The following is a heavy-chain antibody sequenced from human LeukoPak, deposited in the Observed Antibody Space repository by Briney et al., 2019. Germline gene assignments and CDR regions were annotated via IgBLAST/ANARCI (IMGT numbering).Heavy chain of an antibody. CDR1: GYTFTGYY. Sequence: ASVKVSCKASGYTFTGYYMHWVRQAPGQGLEWIGWINPNSGGTNYAQKFQGRVTMTRDTSISTAYMELSRLRSDDTAVYYCARTTDYYDSSGYSNYYYGMDVWGQGTTVTVSS. CDR2: INPNSGGT. J-gene: IGHJ6*02. D-gene: IGHD3-22*01. V-gene: IGHV1-2*02. CDR3: ARTTDYYDSSGYSNYYYGMDV.